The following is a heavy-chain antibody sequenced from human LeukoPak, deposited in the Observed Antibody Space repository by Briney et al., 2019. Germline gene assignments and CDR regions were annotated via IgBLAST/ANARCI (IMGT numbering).Heavy chain of an antibody. Sequence: AGGSLRLSCAASGFTVSSKYMTWVRQAPGKGLECVSIIYTGGITYYADSVKGRFTLSRDNSKNTLYLQMGSLRAEDMAVYYCARDGSDYGYYYYYMDVWGKGTTVTISS. CDR1: GFTVSSKY. J-gene: IGHJ6*03. CDR2: IYTGGIT. CDR3: ARDGSDYGYYYYYMDV. D-gene: IGHD4-17*01. V-gene: IGHV3-53*05.